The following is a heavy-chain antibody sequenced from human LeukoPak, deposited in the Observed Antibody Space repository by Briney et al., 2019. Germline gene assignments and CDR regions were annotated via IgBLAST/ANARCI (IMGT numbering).Heavy chain of an antibody. J-gene: IGHJ4*02. CDR1: GGAFSSYA. CDR3: ARDWEYGSGSYLGY. D-gene: IGHD3-10*01. V-gene: IGHV1-69*13. CDR2: IIPIFGTA. Sequence: ASVKVSCKASGGAFSSYAISWVRQAPGQGLEWMGGIIPIFGTANYAQKFQGRVTITADESTSTAYMELSSLRSEDTAVYYCARDWEYGSGSYLGYWGQGTLVTVSS.